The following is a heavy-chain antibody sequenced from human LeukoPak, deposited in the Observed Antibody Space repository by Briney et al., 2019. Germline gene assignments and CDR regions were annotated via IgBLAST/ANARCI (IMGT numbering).Heavy chain of an antibody. J-gene: IGHJ6*02. Sequence: SETLSLTCTVSGGSISSYYWSWIRQPPGKGLEWIGYIYYSGSTNYIPSLKSRVTISVDTSKNQFSLKLSSVTAADTAVYYCARVSYGMDVWGQGTTVTVSS. V-gene: IGHV4-59*01. CDR1: GGSISSYY. CDR2: IYYSGST. CDR3: ARVSYGMDV.